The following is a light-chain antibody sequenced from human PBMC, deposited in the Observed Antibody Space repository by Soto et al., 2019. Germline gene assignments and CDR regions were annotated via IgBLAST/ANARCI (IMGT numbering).Light chain of an antibody. CDR3: QHYGSSTQT. CDR1: QSIISNY. Sequence: EIVLTQSPGTLSLSPGERATLSCRASQSIISNYLAWYQQKAGQAPRLLIYGASSRATGIPGRFSGSGSGTDFTLSISRLESEDFAVYYWQHYGSSTQTFGQGTKVDIQ. J-gene: IGKJ1*01. CDR2: GAS. V-gene: IGKV3-20*01.